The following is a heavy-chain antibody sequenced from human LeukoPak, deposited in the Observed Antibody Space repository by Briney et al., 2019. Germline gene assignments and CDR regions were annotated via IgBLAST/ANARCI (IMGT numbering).Heavy chain of an antibody. J-gene: IGHJ4*02. CDR1: GGSISSSSYY. CDR3: ARQWIQLWTIFDY. D-gene: IGHD5-18*01. V-gene: IGHV4-39*01. CDR2: TYYSGST. Sequence: SETLSLTCTVSGGSISSSSYYWGWIRQPPGKGLEWIGSTYYSGSTYYNPSLKSRVTISVDTSKNQFSLELSSVTAADTAVYYCARQWIQLWTIFDYWGQGTLVTVSS.